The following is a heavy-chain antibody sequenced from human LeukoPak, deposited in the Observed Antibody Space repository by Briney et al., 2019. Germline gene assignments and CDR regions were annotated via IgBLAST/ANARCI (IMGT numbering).Heavy chain of an antibody. CDR1: GFTFSSYA. CDR3: ARGATVVTADY. Sequence: GRSLRLSCAASGFTFSSYAMHWVRQAPGKGLGWVAVISYDGSNKYYADSVKGRFTISRDNSKNTLYLQMNSLRAEDTAVYYCARGATVVTADYWGQGTLVTVSS. V-gene: IGHV3-30-3*01. CDR2: ISYDGSNK. D-gene: IGHD4-23*01. J-gene: IGHJ4*02.